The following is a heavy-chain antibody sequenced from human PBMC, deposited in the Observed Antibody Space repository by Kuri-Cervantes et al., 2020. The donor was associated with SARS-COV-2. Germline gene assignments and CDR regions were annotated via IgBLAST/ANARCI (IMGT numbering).Heavy chain of an antibody. D-gene: IGHD6-13*01. CDR2: INPSGGST. V-gene: IGHV1-46*01. J-gene: IGHJ6*03. CDR1: GYTFTSYY. Sequence: ASVKVSCKASGYTFTSYYMHWVRQAPGQGLEWMGIINPSGGSTSYAQKLQGRVTMTTDTSTSTAYMELRSLRSDDTAVYYCAREEAAAGTGAFWSWGYYYYYMDVWGKGTTVTVSS. CDR3: AREEAAAGTGAFWSWGYYYYYMDV.